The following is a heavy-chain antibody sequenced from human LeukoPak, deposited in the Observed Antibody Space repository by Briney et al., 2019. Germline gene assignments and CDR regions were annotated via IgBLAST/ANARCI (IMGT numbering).Heavy chain of an antibody. J-gene: IGHJ4*02. D-gene: IGHD2-2*01. Sequence: GRSLRLSCAASGFTFDDYAMHWVRQAPGKGLEWVSGISWNSGSIGYADSVKGRFTISRDNAKNSLYLQMNSLRAEDTAVYYCARDREYQLLAAIDYWGQRTLVTASS. CDR2: ISWNSGSI. CDR3: ARDREYQLLAAIDY. V-gene: IGHV3-9*01. CDR1: GFTFDDYA.